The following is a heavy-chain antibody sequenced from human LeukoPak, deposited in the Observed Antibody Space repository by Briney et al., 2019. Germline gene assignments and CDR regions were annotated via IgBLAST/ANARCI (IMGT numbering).Heavy chain of an antibody. D-gene: IGHD4-17*01. Sequence: GGSLRLSCAASGFTFDDYAMHWVRQAPGKGLEWVSGISWNSGSIGYADSVKGRFTISRDNAKNSLYLQMNSLRAEDTAVYYCAKGPVTTILSEFDYWGQGTLVTVSS. CDR1: GFTFDDYA. CDR2: ISWNSGSI. CDR3: AKGPVTTILSEFDY. V-gene: IGHV3-9*01. J-gene: IGHJ4*02.